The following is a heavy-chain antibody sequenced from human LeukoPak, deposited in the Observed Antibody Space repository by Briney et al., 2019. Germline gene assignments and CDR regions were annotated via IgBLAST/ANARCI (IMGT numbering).Heavy chain of an antibody. D-gene: IGHD1-26*01. CDR2: IKQDGSDK. J-gene: IGHJ2*01. CDR3: ARVGQGEWFFDL. Sequence: GDSLRLSCAASGFTFTKYWMTWVRQAPGKGLEWVGNIKQDGSDKNYMDSVKGRFTISRDNAMNTLYLQMNSLGAEDTAVYYCARVGQGEWFFDLWGRGTLVTVSS. CDR1: GFTFTKYW. V-gene: IGHV3-7*04.